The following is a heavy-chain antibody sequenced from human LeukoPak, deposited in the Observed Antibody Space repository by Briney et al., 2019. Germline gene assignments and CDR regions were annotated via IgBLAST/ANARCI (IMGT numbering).Heavy chain of an antibody. Sequence: SETLSLTCSVSGGSISDYYWGWIRQPPGKRLEWIGYMYFSGSTNYNPSLKSRVTISVDTSKNQFSLKLSSVTAADTAVYYCARSNYYGSGSYFVDYWGQGTLVTVSS. V-gene: IGHV4-59*01. CDR2: MYFSGST. CDR1: GGSISDYY. CDR3: ARSNYYGSGSYFVDY. D-gene: IGHD3-10*01. J-gene: IGHJ4*02.